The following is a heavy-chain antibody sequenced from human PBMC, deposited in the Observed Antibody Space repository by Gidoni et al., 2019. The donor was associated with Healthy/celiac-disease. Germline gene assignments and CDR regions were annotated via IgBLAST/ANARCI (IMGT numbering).Heavy chain of an antibody. Sequence: EVQLVESGGGLVQPGGSLRLSCAVSGFPFSRYWMHWVRQAPGKGPVWVARINSEGSRTSYEDSVKGRFTSSRDNAKNTLYLQMNSLRAEDTAVYYCARVDFWSGYYIVDYYYGMDVWGQGTTVTVSS. D-gene: IGHD3-3*01. J-gene: IGHJ6*02. V-gene: IGHV3-74*01. CDR2: INSEGSRT. CDR1: GFPFSRYW. CDR3: ARVDFWSGYYIVDYYYGMDV.